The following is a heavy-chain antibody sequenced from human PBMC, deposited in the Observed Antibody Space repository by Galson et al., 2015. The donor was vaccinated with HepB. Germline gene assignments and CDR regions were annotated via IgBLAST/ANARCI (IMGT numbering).Heavy chain of an antibody. CDR2: IRYDGSNK. CDR3: AKDIVATIAPFGY. Sequence: SLRLSCAASGFTFSSYGMHWVRQAPGKGLEWVAFIRYDGSNKYYADSVKGRFTISRDNSKNTLYLQMNSLRAEDTAVYYCAKDIVATIAPFGYWGQGTLVTVSS. CDR1: GFTFSSYG. D-gene: IGHD5-12*01. J-gene: IGHJ4*02. V-gene: IGHV3-30*02.